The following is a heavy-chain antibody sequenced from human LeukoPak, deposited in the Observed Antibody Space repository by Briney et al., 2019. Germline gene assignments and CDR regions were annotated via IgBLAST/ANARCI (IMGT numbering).Heavy chain of an antibody. CDR3: AKRQSSGCFDF. CDR1: GFTFSDYY. D-gene: IGHD6-19*01. CDR2: ISSSGSYI. J-gene: IGHJ4*02. Sequence: PGGSLRLSCAASGFTFSDYYMSWIRQAPGKGLEWVSYISSSGSYINYADSVKGRFIISRDNAKNSLYLQMNSLTADDTAVYYCAKRQSSGCFDFWGQGTLVTVSS. V-gene: IGHV3-11*06.